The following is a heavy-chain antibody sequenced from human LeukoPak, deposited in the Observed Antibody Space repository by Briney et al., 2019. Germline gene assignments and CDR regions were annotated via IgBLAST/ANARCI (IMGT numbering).Heavy chain of an antibody. Sequence: SETLSLTCAVSGGSIISSNWWSWVRQPPGKGLEWIGEVYHSGSTNNNPSLKSRVTISIDKSKHQFSLKLTSVTAADTAVYYCAGGDYSSSFDFWGQATMVTVSS. CDR1: GGSIISSNW. CDR3: AGGDYSSSFDF. D-gene: IGHD6-13*01. J-gene: IGHJ3*01. CDR2: VYHSGST. V-gene: IGHV4-4*02.